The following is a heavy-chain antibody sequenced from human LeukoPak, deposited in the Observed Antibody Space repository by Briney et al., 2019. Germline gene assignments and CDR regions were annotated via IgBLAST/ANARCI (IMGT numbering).Heavy chain of an antibody. V-gene: IGHV1-46*01. CDR2: INPSGGST. CDR1: GYTFTSYY. D-gene: IGHD1-20*01. Sequence: ASVKVSCKASGYTFTSYYMHRVRQAPGQGLEWMGIINPSGGSTSYAQKFQGRVTMTRDMSTSTVYMELSSLRSEDTAVYYCARARYNWNEGLSWFDPWGQGTLVTVSP. J-gene: IGHJ5*02. CDR3: ARARYNWNEGLSWFDP.